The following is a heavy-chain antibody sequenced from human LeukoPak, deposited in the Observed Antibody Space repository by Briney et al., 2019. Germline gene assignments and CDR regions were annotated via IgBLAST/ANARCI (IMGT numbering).Heavy chain of an antibody. CDR3: AKDGRFGVVISHNDY. D-gene: IGHD3-3*01. CDR1: GFTFNTYA. Sequence: GGSLRLSCAASGFTFNTYAMNWVRPAPGKGLEWVSPIPHSGGVTFYADSVKGRFTISRDNSKNTLYLQMNSLRAEDTAVYYCAKDGRFGVVISHNDYWGQGTLVTVSS. J-gene: IGHJ4*02. CDR2: IPHSGGVT. V-gene: IGHV3-23*01.